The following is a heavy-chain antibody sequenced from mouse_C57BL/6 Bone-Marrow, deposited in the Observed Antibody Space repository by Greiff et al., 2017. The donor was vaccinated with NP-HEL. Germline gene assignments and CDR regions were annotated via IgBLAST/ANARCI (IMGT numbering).Heavy chain of an antibody. D-gene: IGHD4-1*01. CDR2: IRSKSNNYAT. CDR1: GFSFNTYA. J-gene: IGHJ1*03. CDR3: VRHTNWDWYFDV. Sequence: DVKLVESGGGLVQPKGSLKLSCAASGFSFNTYAMNWVRQAPGKGLEWVARIRSKSNNYATYYADSVKDRFTISRDDSESMLYLQMNNLKTEDTAMYYCVRHTNWDWYFDVWGTGTTVTVSS. V-gene: IGHV10-1*01.